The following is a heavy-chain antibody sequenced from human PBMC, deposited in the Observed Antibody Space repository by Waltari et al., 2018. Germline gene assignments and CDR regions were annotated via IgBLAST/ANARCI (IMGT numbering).Heavy chain of an antibody. D-gene: IGHD3-16*02. V-gene: IGHV4-61*09. CDR2: IYTSGST. CDR3: ARMITFGGVIVIGGVGAFDI. J-gene: IGHJ3*02. CDR1: GGSISRGSYY. Sequence: QVQLQESGPGLVKPSQTLSLTCTVSGGSISRGSYYWSWIRQPAGKGLEWIGYIYTSGSTNYNPSLKSRVTISVDTSKNQFSLKLSSVTAADTAVYYCARMITFGGVIVIGGVGAFDIWGQGTMVTVSS.